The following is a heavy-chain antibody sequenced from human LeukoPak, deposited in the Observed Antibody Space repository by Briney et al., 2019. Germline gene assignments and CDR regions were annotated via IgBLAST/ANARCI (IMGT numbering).Heavy chain of an antibody. CDR3: ARREQLWVRTDGYYFDY. Sequence: PSETLSLTCAVYGGSFSGYYWSWIRQPPGKGLEWIGEINHSGSTNYNPSLKSRVTISVDTSKSQFSLKLSSVTAADTAVYYCARREQLWVRTDGYYFDYWGQGTLVTVSS. CDR1: GGSFSGYY. V-gene: IGHV4-34*01. CDR2: INHSGST. D-gene: IGHD5-18*01. J-gene: IGHJ4*02.